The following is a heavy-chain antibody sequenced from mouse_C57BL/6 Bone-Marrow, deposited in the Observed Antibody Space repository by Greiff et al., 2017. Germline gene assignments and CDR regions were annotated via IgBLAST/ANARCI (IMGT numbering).Heavy chain of an antibody. CDR1: GYTFTSYW. V-gene: IGHV1-64*01. D-gene: IGHD4-1*01. CDR3: ARSRLTGFAY. J-gene: IGHJ3*01. Sequence: QVQLQQPGAELVKPGASVKLSCKASGYTFTSYWMHWVKQRPGQGLEWIGMIHPNSGSTNYNEKFKSKATLTVAKSSSTAYMQLSSLTSEDSAVYYCARSRLTGFAYWGQGTLVTVSA. CDR2: IHPNSGST.